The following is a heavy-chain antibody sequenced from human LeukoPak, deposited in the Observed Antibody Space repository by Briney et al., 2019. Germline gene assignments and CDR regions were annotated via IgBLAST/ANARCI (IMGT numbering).Heavy chain of an antibody. D-gene: IGHD6-6*01. J-gene: IGHJ4*02. Sequence: GGSLRLSCAASGFTFSSYSMNWVRQAPGKGLEWVSSISSSSGYIKYADSVKGRSTISRDNAKNSLYLQMNSLRAEDTAVYYCARDPPTIAARPLDYWGQGALVTVSS. CDR1: GFTFSSYS. CDR3: ARDPPTIAARPLDY. V-gene: IGHV3-21*01. CDR2: ISSSSGYI.